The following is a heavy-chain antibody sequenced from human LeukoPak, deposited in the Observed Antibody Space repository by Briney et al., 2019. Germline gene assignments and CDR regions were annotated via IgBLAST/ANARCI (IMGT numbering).Heavy chain of an antibody. CDR2: VDNDGSST. D-gene: IGHD5/OR15-5a*01. CDR3: AKGGLRVTDY. CDR1: GFIFSNYW. J-gene: IGHJ4*02. V-gene: IGHV3-74*03. Sequence: GGSLRLSCAASGFIFSNYWMHWVRQAPGKGLVWVSRVDNDGSSTTYADSVKGRFTISRGNAKNTLYLQMNSLRAEDTAVYYCAKGGLRVTDYWGQGTLVTVSS.